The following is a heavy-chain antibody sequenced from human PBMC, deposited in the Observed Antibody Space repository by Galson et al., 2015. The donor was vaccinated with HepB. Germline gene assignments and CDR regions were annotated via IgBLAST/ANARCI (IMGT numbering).Heavy chain of an antibody. V-gene: IGHV3-30-3*01. CDR2: ISSDGSNK. Sequence: SLRLSCAASGFTFSNYAMHWVRQAPGMGLEWVTLISSDGSNKYYTESVKGRFSISRDNSKNTVYLQMNSLRTEDTAVYYCVRDDFSDPSPFDFWGQGTLVTVSS. D-gene: IGHD4-11*01. CDR1: GFTFSNYA. J-gene: IGHJ4*02. CDR3: VRDDFSDPSPFDF.